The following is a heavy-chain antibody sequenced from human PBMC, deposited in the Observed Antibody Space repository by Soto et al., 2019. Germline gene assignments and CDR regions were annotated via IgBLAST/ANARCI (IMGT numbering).Heavy chain of an antibody. CDR2: IYYSGNT. CDR3: ARGRIAARPPYNWFDP. D-gene: IGHD6-6*01. Sequence: SETLSLTCSVSGGSISSGYYYWSWIRQPPGKGLEWIGNIYYSGNTYYNPSLKSRLIISIDTSKNQFSLKVGSVTAADTAVYYCARGRIAARPPYNWFDPWGQGTLVTVSS. J-gene: IGHJ5*02. V-gene: IGHV4-30-4*01. CDR1: GGSISSGYYY.